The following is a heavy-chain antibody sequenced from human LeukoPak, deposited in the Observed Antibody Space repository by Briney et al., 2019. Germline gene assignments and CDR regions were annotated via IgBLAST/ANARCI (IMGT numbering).Heavy chain of an antibody. CDR2: ISSSSSTI. CDR1: GFTFSSYS. D-gene: IGHD3-10*01. V-gene: IGHV3-48*04. CDR3: ARERWVVRGVISWFDP. Sequence: GGSLRLSCAASGFTFSSYSMNWVRQAPGKGLEWVSYISSSSSTIYYADSVKGRFTISRDNAKNSLYLQMNSLRAEDTAVYYCARERWVVRGVISWFDPWGQGTLVTVSS. J-gene: IGHJ5*02.